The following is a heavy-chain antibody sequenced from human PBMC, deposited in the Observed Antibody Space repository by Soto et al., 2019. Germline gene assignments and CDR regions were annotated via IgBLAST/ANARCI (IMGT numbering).Heavy chain of an antibody. CDR1: GFTFGSYW. D-gene: IGHD2-15*01. Sequence: GGSLRLSCAASGFTFGSYWMSWVRLAPGRGLEWVANIKEDGSEKYYVDSVKGRFTISRDNAKNSLYLQMSSLRAEDTAVYYCARDPPHAVATFDVWGQGTMVTVSS. V-gene: IGHV3-7*01. CDR3: ARDPPHAVATFDV. J-gene: IGHJ3*01. CDR2: IKEDGSEK.